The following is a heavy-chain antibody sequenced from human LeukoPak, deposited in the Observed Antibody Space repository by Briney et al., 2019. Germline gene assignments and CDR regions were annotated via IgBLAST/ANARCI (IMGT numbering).Heavy chain of an antibody. CDR2: ISGTGGST. D-gene: IGHD5-18*01. CDR1: GFTFNNYA. CDR3: ARERGYNYGYADY. J-gene: IGHJ4*02. V-gene: IGHV3-23*01. Sequence: PGGSLRLSCAASGFTFNNYAMNWVRQGPGEGLEWVSAISGTGGSTYYADSVKGRFTISRDNAKNSLYLQMNSLRAEDTAVYYCARERGYNYGYADYWGQGTLVTVSS.